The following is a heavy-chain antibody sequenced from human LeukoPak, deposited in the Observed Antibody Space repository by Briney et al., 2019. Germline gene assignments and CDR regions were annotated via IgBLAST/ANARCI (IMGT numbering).Heavy chain of an antibody. Sequence: SETLSLTCTVSGGSISSYYWNWIRQPPGKGLEWIGYIYCSGSTNYNPSLKSRVTISVDTSKNQFSLKLSSVTAADTAVYYCARRSTYYYDSSGYYDAFDIWGQGTMVTVSS. J-gene: IGHJ3*02. CDR3: ARRSTYYYDSSGYYDAFDI. D-gene: IGHD3-22*01. V-gene: IGHV4-59*08. CDR1: GGSISSYY. CDR2: IYCSGST.